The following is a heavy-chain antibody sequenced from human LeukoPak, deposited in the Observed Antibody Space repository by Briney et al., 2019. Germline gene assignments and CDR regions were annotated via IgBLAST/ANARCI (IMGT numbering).Heavy chain of an antibody. D-gene: IGHD1-26*01. Sequence: PSETLSLTCTVSGGSLSSGSDYWSWLRQSAGKGLEWIGRIYASGITNYNPSLKSRVTISVDTSKNQFSLKLSSVTAADTAVYYCARQGFYSGSYLFWFDPWGQGTLVTVSS. CDR1: GGSLSSGSDY. V-gene: IGHV4-61*02. CDR3: ARQGFYSGSYLFWFDP. CDR2: IYASGIT. J-gene: IGHJ5*02.